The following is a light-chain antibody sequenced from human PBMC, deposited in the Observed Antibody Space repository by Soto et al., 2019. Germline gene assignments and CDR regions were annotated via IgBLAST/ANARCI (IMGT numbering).Light chain of an antibody. CDR3: QQLNSFPFT. Sequence: DIQLTQSPPFLSASVGDRVTISCRASQGISSYLAWYQQKPGKAPKLLIYAASTLQSGVPSRFTGSGSGTEFTLAISSLQPEDFATYYCQQLNSFPFTFGPRTKVDIK. J-gene: IGKJ3*01. CDR2: AAS. V-gene: IGKV1-9*01. CDR1: QGISSY.